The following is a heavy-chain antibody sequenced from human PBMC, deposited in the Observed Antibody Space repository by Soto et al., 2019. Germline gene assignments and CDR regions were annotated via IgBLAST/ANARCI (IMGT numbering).Heavy chain of an antibody. V-gene: IGHV3-30*18. D-gene: IGHD3-10*01. CDR1: GFTFSSYG. CDR3: AKPLRGAKSFYYYYYMDV. Sequence: GGSLRLSCAASGFTFSSYGMHWVRQAPGKGLEWVAVISYDGSNKYYADSVKGRFTISRDNSKNTLYLQMNSLRAEDTAVYYCAKPLRGAKSFYYYYYMDVWGKGTTVTVSS. J-gene: IGHJ6*03. CDR2: ISYDGSNK.